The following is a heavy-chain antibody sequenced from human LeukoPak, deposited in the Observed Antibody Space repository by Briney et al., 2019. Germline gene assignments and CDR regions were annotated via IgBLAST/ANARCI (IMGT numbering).Heavy chain of an antibody. CDR3: ARAGSPVLEWLEVY. Sequence: NPGESLKISCKGSGYSFTSYWIGWVRQMPGKGLEWMGIIYPGDSDTRYSPSFQGQVTMTRDTSISTAYMELSRLRSDDTAVYYCARAGSPVLEWLEVYWGQGTLVTVSS. J-gene: IGHJ4*02. CDR1: GYSFTSYW. D-gene: IGHD3-3*01. V-gene: IGHV5-51*01. CDR2: IYPGDSDT.